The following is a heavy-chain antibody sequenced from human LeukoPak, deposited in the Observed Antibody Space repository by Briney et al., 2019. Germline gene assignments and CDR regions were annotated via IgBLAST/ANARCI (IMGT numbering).Heavy chain of an antibody. CDR3: ARGANCSGGSCYPDTRFDP. Sequence: SETLSLTCAVYGGSFSGYYWSWIRQPPGKGLEWIGEINHSGSTNYNPSLKSRVTISVDTSKNQFSLKLSSMTAADTAVYYCARGANCSGGSCYPDTRFDPWGQGTLVTVSS. V-gene: IGHV4-34*01. D-gene: IGHD2-15*01. J-gene: IGHJ5*02. CDR2: INHSGST. CDR1: GGSFSGYY.